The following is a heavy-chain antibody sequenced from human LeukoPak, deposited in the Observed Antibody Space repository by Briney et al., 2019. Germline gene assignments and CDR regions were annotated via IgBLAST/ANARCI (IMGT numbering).Heavy chain of an antibody. D-gene: IGHD2-2*01. Sequence: VKVSYKASGGTFRRYTLTWVRQAPGQGLEWMGGIIPIFGTPNYAQKFQGRVTIAVDESTSTAYMELSRLRSEDTAVYYCAVGVPTAASSFDYWGQGTLVTVSS. CDR3: AVGVPTAASSFDY. CDR1: GGTFRRYT. CDR2: IIPIFGTP. J-gene: IGHJ4*02. V-gene: IGHV1-69*13.